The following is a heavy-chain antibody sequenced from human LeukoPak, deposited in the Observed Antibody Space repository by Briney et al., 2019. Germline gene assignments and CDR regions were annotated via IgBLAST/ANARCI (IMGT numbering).Heavy chain of an antibody. CDR1: GFTFGSYG. CDR3: AIMHGYYDGSGYWVQ. CDR2: ITPNADRT. J-gene: IGHJ1*01. D-gene: IGHD3-22*01. V-gene: IGHV3-23*01. Sequence: PGGSLRLSCAASGFTFGSYGMSWVRQAPGKGLEWVSFITPNADRTSYADSVEGRFTISSDNPRNTLYMQMNSLRDEDTALYYCAIMHGYYDGSGYWVQWGQGTLVTVSS.